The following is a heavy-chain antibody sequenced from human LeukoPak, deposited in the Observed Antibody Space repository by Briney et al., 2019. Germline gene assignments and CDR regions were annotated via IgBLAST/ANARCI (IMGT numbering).Heavy chain of an antibody. V-gene: IGHV1-3*01. D-gene: IGHD3-22*01. CDR2: INAGNGNT. CDR3: ARKGRYYDSADIDY. Sequence: ASVKVSCKASGYTFTSYGISWVRQAPGQRLEWMGWINAGNGNTKYSQKFQGRVTITRDTSASTAYMELSSLRSEDTAVYYCARKGRYYDSADIDYWGQGTLVTVSS. J-gene: IGHJ4*02. CDR1: GYTFTSYG.